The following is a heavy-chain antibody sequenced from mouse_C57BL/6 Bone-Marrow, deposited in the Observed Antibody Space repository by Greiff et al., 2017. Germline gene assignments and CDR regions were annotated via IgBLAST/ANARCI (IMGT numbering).Heavy chain of an antibody. CDR1: GYTFTSYG. CDR3: ARSGPRVVATDY. Sequence: VQLQQSGAELVRPGASVKLSCKASGYTFTSYGISWVKQRPGQGLEWIGEIYPSNGNTYYNEKFKGKATLTADKSSSTAYMQLRSLTSEDSAVYFCARSGPRVVATDYWGQGTTLTVSA. CDR2: IYPSNGNT. J-gene: IGHJ2*01. D-gene: IGHD1-1*01. V-gene: IGHV1-81*01.